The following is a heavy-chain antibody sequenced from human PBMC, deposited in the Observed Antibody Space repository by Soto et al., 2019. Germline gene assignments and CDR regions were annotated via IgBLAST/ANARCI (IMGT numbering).Heavy chain of an antibody. V-gene: IGHV4-59*01. CDR1: GDSISSYS. J-gene: IGHJ6*02. D-gene: IGHD1-20*01. Sequence: SETLSLTCTVSGDSISSYSWSWIRQPPGKGLEWIGYIYYSGSSNYNPSLKSRVAISVDTSKNQFSLNLGSVTAADTAVYYCARYNWSPTRSYGMDVSGQGTTVTVS. CDR2: IYYSGSS. CDR3: ARYNWSPTRSYGMDV.